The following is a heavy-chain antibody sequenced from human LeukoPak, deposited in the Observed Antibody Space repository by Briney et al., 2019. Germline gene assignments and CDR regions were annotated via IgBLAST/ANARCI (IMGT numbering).Heavy chain of an antibody. CDR3: ARVRAPYSSGWYDY. CDR1: RLIFRNYA. D-gene: IGHD6-19*01. V-gene: IGHV3-23*01. Sequence: GVSLTLSCTPSRLIFRNYAMTWARQAPRKGLEWVSTIRGDDTETFYAHSVKSRFTISRDNSKNTHYLQMSSLRAEDTAVHYCARVRAPYSSGWYDYWGQGTLVTVSS. CDR2: IRGDDTET. J-gene: IGHJ4*02.